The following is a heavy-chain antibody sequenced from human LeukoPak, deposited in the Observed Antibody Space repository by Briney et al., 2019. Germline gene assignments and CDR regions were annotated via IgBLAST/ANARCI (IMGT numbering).Heavy chain of an antibody. J-gene: IGHJ4*02. D-gene: IGHD6-19*01. CDR1: GFTFSRFW. V-gene: IGHV3-74*01. Sequence: HPGGCLRLSCAASGFTFSRFWMQWVSHAPGKGLVWVSRINSDGSSTNYADSVNGRFTISRDNSKNTVYMQMNSLRAEDTAVYYCAKGSNSGWYGGYFDYWGQGTLVTVAS. CDR3: AKGSNSGWYGGYFDY. CDR2: INSDGSST.